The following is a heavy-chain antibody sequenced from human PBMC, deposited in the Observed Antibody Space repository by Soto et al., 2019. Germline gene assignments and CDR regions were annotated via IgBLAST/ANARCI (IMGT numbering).Heavy chain of an antibody. D-gene: IGHD3-3*01. J-gene: IGHJ4*02. Sequence: GGSLRLSCAASGFTFSSYDMHWVRQATGKGLEWVSAIGTAGDTYYPGSVKGRFTISRENAKNSLYLQMNSLRAEDTAVYYCERGRSGAVTFFSYWGQGTLVTVSS. CDR3: ERGRSGAVTFFSY. CDR1: GFTFSSYD. CDR2: IGTAGDT. V-gene: IGHV3-13*01.